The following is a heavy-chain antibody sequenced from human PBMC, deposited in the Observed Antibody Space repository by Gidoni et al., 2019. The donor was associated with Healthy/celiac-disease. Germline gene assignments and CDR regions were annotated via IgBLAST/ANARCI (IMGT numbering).Heavy chain of an antibody. V-gene: IGHV3-7*03. J-gene: IGHJ3*02. CDR3: ARDDGYCSGGSCSTFDAFDI. CDR1: GFTFSSYW. Sequence: EVQLLESGGGLVQPGGSLRLSCAASGFTFSSYWMSWVRQAPGKGLEWVANIKQDGSEKYYVDSVKGRFTISRDNAKNSLYLQMNSLRAEDTAVYYCARDDGYCSGGSCSTFDAFDIWGQGTMVTVSS. CDR2: IKQDGSEK. D-gene: IGHD2-15*01.